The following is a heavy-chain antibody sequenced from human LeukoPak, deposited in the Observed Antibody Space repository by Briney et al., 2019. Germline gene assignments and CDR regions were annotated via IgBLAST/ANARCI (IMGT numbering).Heavy chain of an antibody. Sequence: GGSLRLSCAASGFTFSSSAMNWVRQALGKGLEWVSAISGSGDSTYYADSVKGRFTISRDNSKNTLYLQMNSLRAEDTAVYYCAKSLRYYYDSSGYFDYWGQGTLVTVSS. J-gene: IGHJ4*02. D-gene: IGHD3-22*01. CDR1: GFTFSSSA. CDR2: ISGSGDST. CDR3: AKSLRYYYDSSGYFDY. V-gene: IGHV3-23*01.